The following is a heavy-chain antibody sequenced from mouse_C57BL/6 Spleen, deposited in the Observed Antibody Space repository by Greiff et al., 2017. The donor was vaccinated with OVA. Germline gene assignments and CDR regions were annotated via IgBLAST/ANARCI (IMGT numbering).Heavy chain of an antibody. J-gene: IGHJ4*01. D-gene: IGHD2-12*01. Sequence: QVQLQQPGAELVMPGASVKLSCKASGYTFPSYWMHWVKQRPGQGLEWIGEIDPSDSYTNYNQKFKGKSTLTVDKSSSTAYMQLSSLTSEDSAVYYCALYRDYAMDYWGQGTSVTVSS. CDR1: GYTFPSYW. CDR3: ALYRDYAMDY. CDR2: IDPSDSYT. V-gene: IGHV1-69*01.